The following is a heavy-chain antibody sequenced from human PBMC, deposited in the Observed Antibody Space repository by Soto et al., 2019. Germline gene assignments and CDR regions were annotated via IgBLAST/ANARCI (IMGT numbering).Heavy chain of an antibody. CDR1: GGSFSGYY. CDR2: INHSGST. J-gene: IGHJ3*02. Sequence: NPSETLSLTCAVYGGSFSGYYWSWIRQPPGKGLEWIGEINHSGSTNYNPSLKSRVTVSVDTSKNQFSLKLSSVTAADTAVYYCARGYVFGRIWDIVVVVAAPSDAFDIWGQGTMVTVS. CDR3: ARGYVFGRIWDIVVVVAAPSDAFDI. D-gene: IGHD2-15*01. V-gene: IGHV4-34*01.